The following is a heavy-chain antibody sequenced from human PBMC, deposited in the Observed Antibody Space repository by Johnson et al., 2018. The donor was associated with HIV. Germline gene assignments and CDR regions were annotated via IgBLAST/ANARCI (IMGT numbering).Heavy chain of an antibody. J-gene: IGHJ3*02. D-gene: IGHD3-10*01. CDR1: GFTFSSYG. Sequence: QVQLVESGGGVVQPGRSLRLSCAASGFTFSSYGMHWVRQAPGKGLEWVALISYDGSNKYHADSVKGRFTISRDNSKNTLYLQMNSLRAEDTAVYYCAKVSGGGIVRWDIWGQGTMVTVSS. V-gene: IGHV3-30*18. CDR2: ISYDGSNK. CDR3: AKVSGGGIVRWDI.